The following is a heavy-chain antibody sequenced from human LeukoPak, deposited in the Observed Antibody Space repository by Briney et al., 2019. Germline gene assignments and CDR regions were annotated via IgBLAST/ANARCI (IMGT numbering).Heavy chain of an antibody. CDR3: AREVGPVTSHRIDS. CDR2: ICHSGISGNT. Sequence: SETLSLTCTVFGDSISSACWSWSRQPPGKGLEWIGSICHSGISGNTYYNPSLKSRVTISLDTPKNQFSLRLSSVTAADTAVYSCAREVGPVTSHRIDSWGQGSLVTVSS. CDR1: GDSISSAC. J-gene: IGHJ4*02. D-gene: IGHD1-26*01. V-gene: IGHV4-59*04.